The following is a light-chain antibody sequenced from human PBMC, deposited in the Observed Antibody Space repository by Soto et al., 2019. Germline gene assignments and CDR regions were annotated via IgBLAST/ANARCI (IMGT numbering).Light chain of an antibody. V-gene: IGLV2-14*01. J-gene: IGLJ2*01. CDR2: DVS. CDR3: SSYTSSSTLDVV. CDR1: SSDVGGYNY. Sequence: VLTQPASVSGSPGQSITISCTGTSSDVGGYNYVSWYQQHPGKAPKLMIYDVSNRPSGVSNRFSGSKSGNTASLTISGLQAEDEADYYCSSYTSSSTLDVVFGGGTKVTDL.